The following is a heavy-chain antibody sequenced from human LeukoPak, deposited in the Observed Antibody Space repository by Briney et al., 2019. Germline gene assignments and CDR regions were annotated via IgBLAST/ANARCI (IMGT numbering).Heavy chain of an antibody. D-gene: IGHD6-13*01. CDR3: ARHEVAAAGSFDY. Sequence: PGESLKISCKGSGYGFTTYWIGWVRQMPGKGLEWMGIMYPGDSDTRYSPSFQGQVTISADKSISTAYLQWSSLKASDTAMYYCARHEVAAAGSFDYWGQGTLVTVSS. J-gene: IGHJ4*02. CDR1: GYGFTTYW. CDR2: MYPGDSDT. V-gene: IGHV5-51*01.